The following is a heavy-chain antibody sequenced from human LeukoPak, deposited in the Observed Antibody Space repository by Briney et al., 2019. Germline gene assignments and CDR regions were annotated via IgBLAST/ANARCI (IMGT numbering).Heavy chain of an antibody. CDR3: ARAAGYYDSSGYRRYFDY. J-gene: IGHJ4*02. Sequence: SETLSLTCTVSGGSISSGGYYWSWIRQHPGKGLEWIGYIYYSGSTYYNPSLKSRVTISVDTSKNQFSLKLSSVTAADTAVYYCARAAGYYDSSGYRRYFDYWGQGTLVTVSS. V-gene: IGHV4-31*03. CDR2: IYYSGST. CDR1: GGSISSGGYY. D-gene: IGHD3-22*01.